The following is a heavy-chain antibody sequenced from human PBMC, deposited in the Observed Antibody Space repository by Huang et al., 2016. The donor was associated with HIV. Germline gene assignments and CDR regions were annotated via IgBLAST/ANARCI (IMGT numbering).Heavy chain of an antibody. CDR3: SRINYAKTTYYLDFDF. Sequence: QVHLQESGPGLVKPSETLSLTCTVSGGSVSSGDYYWSWVRQPPGKGLEWIAYAYYDGSTTSNPSLESRLSMSVDTSRNQFSLKLRSVTAVDTAVYYCSRINYAKTTYYLDFDFWGQGTLVTISS. CDR1: GGSVSSGDYY. D-gene: IGHD3-22*01. CDR2: AYYDGST. J-gene: IGHJ4*02. V-gene: IGHV4-61*08.